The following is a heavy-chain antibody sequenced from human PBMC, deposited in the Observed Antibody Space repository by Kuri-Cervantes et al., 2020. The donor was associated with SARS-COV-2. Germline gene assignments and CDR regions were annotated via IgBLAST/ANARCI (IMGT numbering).Heavy chain of an antibody. Sequence: GESLKISCAASGFTFSSYDMHWVRQATGKGLEWVSAIGTAGDPYYPGSVKGRFTISRENAKNPLYLQMNSLRAGDTAVYYCAGGRYGPGGRAFDIWGQGTMVTVSS. D-gene: IGHD5-18*01. CDR1: GFTFSSYD. CDR2: IGTAGDP. V-gene: IGHV3-13*05. J-gene: IGHJ3*02. CDR3: AGGRYGPGGRAFDI.